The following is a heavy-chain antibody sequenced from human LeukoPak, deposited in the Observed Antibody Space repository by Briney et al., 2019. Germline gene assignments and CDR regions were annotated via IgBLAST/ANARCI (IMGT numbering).Heavy chain of an antibody. Sequence: SLRLSCAASEFTFSSYEMNWVRQAPGKWLEWDAYISSSGATMYYADSVKGRFTISRDNAKNSLYLQLNSLRAEDTAVYYCARVPRSSRIPIFRWGQGTLVTVSS. CDR1: EFTFSSYE. J-gene: IGHJ4*02. CDR2: ISSSGATM. V-gene: IGHV3-48*03. CDR3: ARVPRSSRIPIFR. D-gene: IGHD3-3*01.